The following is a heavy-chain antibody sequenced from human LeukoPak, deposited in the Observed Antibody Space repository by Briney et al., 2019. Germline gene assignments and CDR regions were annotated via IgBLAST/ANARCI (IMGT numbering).Heavy chain of an antibody. Sequence: SETLSLTCTVSGGSISSYYWSWIRQPPGKGLEWIGYIYYSGSTNYNPSLKSRVTMSVDTSKNQFSLKLSSVTAADTAVYYCARDRGDGYLDDAFDIWGQGTMVTVSS. CDR3: ARDRGDGYLDDAFDI. V-gene: IGHV4-59*12. CDR1: GGSISSYY. D-gene: IGHD5-24*01. CDR2: IYYSGST. J-gene: IGHJ3*02.